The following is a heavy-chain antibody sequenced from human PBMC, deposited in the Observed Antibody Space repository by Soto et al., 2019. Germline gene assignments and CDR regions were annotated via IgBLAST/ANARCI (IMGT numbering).Heavy chain of an antibody. D-gene: IGHD3-9*01. J-gene: IGHJ4*02. CDR3: ARDQARESDILTH. V-gene: IGHV3-33*01. CDR2: ISIDGTGT. Sequence: QVQLVESGGGVVQPGRSLRLSCAASGFSFGSHGMHWVRQAPGKGLEWVAVISIDGTGTYYADSVTGQFTISRDNSKNPMDLQMDRLEIEDTAVYYCARDQARESDILTHWGQGTLVTVPP. CDR1: GFSFGSHG.